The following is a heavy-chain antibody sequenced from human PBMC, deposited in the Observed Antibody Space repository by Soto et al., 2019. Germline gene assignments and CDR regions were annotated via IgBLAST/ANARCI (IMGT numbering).Heavy chain of an antibody. J-gene: IGHJ4*02. CDR3: ARVSRAVGASTTYDF. CDR1: GYTFTAHY. D-gene: IGHD1-26*01. Sequence: GGIVKVSCKASGYTFTAHYIHWVRQAPGQGFEWMGRINPNSGDTSYAQRLQGRVTMTRDTSINTVLMELSSLRSDDTALYYCARVSRAVGASTTYDFWAQGTLVTVSS. V-gene: IGHV1-2*02. CDR2: INPNSGDT.